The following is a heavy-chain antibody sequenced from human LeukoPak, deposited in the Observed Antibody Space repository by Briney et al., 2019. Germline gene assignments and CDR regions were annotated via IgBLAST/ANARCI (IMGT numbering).Heavy chain of an antibody. J-gene: IGHJ4*02. V-gene: IGHV3-23*01. CDR1: GFTLSSYA. Sequence: PGGSLRLSCAASGFTLSSYAMSWVRQAPGKGLEWVSGISGSGGSTYYADSVKGRFTISRDNSKNTLYLQMNCLRAEDTAVYYCAKGSTSWYAGPSDYWGQGTLVTVSS. CDR3: AKGSTSWYAGPSDY. CDR2: ISGSGGST. D-gene: IGHD6-13*01.